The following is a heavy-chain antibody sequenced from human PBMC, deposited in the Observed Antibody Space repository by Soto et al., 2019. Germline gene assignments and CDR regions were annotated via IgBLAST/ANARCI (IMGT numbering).Heavy chain of an antibody. CDR2: IYYSGST. CDR3: AREVVVPAAKPHYYYYGMDV. CDR1: GGSISSGEYY. J-gene: IGHJ6*02. D-gene: IGHD2-2*02. Sequence: PSETMSLTSTVSGGSISSGEYYWSWIRQPPGKGLEWIGYIYYSGSTYYNPSLKSRVTISVDTSKNQFSLKLSSVTATDTAVYYCAREVVVPAAKPHYYYYGMDVWGQGTTVTVSS. V-gene: IGHV4-30-4*01.